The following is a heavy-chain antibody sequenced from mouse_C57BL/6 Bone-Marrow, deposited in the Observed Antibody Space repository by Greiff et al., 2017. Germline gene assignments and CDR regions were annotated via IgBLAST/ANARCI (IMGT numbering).Heavy chain of an antibody. CDR2: IDPEDGET. CDR3: TRSLIYYGTNY. V-gene: IGHV14-2*01. Sequence: VQLQQSGAELVKPGASVKLSCTASGFNIKDYYIHWVKQRTEQGLEWIGRIDPEDGETKYAPKFQDKATITADTSSNTAYMQLSSLTSEDTAVYSCTRSLIYYGTNYWGQGTTLTVSS. CDR1: GFNIKDYY. D-gene: IGHD1-1*01. J-gene: IGHJ2*01.